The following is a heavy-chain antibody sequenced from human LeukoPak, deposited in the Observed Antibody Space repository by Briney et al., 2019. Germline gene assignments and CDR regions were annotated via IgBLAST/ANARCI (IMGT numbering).Heavy chain of an antibody. Sequence: GGSLRLSCVASGFTFSNLAMGWVRQAPGKGLEWVSVISDSGGTTYYADSVKGRFTISRDNSRNTLYLQMNSLRVDDTAVYYCAKDARGSSGWYFFDHWGQGTLVTVSS. D-gene: IGHD6-19*01. CDR1: GFTFSNLA. CDR2: ISDSGGTT. J-gene: IGHJ4*02. CDR3: AKDARGSSGWYFFDH. V-gene: IGHV3-23*01.